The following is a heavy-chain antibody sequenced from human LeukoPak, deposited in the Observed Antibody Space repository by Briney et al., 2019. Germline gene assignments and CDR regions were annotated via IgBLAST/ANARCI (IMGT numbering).Heavy chain of an antibody. Sequence: ASVKVSRKVSGYTLTEFSMHWVRQAPGKGLEWMGGFDREDGETNYAQKFRGRDIMTEGTSTDTAYMDLSSLRAEDTAVYYCVGGIWFDPWGQGTLVTVSS. V-gene: IGHV1-24*01. CDR1: GYTLTEFS. CDR2: FDREDGET. CDR3: VGGIWFDP. D-gene: IGHD3-3*01. J-gene: IGHJ5*02.